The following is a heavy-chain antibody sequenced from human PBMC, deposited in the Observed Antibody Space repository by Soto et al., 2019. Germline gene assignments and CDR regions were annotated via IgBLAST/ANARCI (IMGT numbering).Heavy chain of an antibody. J-gene: IGHJ6*02. Sequence: QVQLVQSGAEVKKPGSSVKVSCKASGGTFSSYTISWVRQAPGQGLEWMGRIIPILGIANYAQKFQGRVTITADKSTSTAYMELSSLRSEDTAVYYCARENNYGCKHYGMDVWGQGTTVTVSS. CDR1: GGTFSSYT. CDR3: ARENNYGCKHYGMDV. V-gene: IGHV1-69*08. CDR2: IIPILGIA. D-gene: IGHD4-17*01.